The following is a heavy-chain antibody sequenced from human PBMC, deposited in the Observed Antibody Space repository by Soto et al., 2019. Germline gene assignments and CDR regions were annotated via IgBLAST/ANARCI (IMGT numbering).Heavy chain of an antibody. V-gene: IGHV4-4*02. CDR3: ARDGYCTSISCYAGWFDP. CDR2: IYHSGNV. CDR1: GGSISSGNW. J-gene: IGHJ5*02. D-gene: IGHD2-2*03. Sequence: QVQLQESGPGLVKPSGTLSLTCAVSGGSISSGNWWSWVRQPPGKGLEWIGEIYHSGNVNYNPSLKSRVTISVDKPKNLFSLKLSSVTAADTAVYYCARDGYCTSISCYAGWFDPWGQGTLVTVSS.